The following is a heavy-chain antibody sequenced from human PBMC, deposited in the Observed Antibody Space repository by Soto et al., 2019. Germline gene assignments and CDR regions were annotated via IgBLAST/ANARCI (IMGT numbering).Heavy chain of an antibody. J-gene: IGHJ2*01. D-gene: IGHD3-16*01. Sequence: GGSLRLSCAGTGLPFSSYGMSWVRQAPGKGLEWVSAITGSGGSTNYADSVRGRFTISRDNSKSTLYMQMNSLRDEDAAIYYCTKAPWGGARGDWYLDLWGRGTLVTVSS. CDR1: GLPFSSYG. CDR3: TKAPWGGARGDWYLDL. V-gene: IGHV3-23*01. CDR2: ITGSGGST.